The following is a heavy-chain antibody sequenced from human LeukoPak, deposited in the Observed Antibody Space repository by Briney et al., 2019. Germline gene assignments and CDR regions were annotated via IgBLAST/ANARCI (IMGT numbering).Heavy chain of an antibody. CDR1: GYTLTELS. D-gene: IGHD3-22*01. CDR2: INPSGGST. CDR3: ARASGHYYDSSGYELWFDP. V-gene: IGHV1-46*01. Sequence: ASVKVSCKVSGYTLTELSMHWVRQAPGQELEWMGIINPSGGSTSYAQKFQGRVTMTRDTSTSTVYMELSSLRSEDTAVYYCARASGHYYDSSGYELWFDPWGQGTLVTVSS. J-gene: IGHJ5*02.